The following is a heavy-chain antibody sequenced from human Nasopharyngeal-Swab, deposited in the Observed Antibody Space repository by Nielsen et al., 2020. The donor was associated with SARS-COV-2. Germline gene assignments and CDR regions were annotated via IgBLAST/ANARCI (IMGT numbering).Heavy chain of an antibody. J-gene: IGHJ4*02. CDR3: TTDGQPTQFDY. CDR2: IKSKTDGGTT. D-gene: IGHD6-13*01. V-gene: IGHV3-15*01. CDR1: GFTFSSYA. Sequence: GGSLRLSCAASGFTFSSYAMSWVRQAPGKGLEWVGRIKSKTDGGTTDYAAPVKGRFTISRDDSKNTLYLQMNSLKTEDTAVYYCTTDGQPTQFDYWGQGTLVTVSS.